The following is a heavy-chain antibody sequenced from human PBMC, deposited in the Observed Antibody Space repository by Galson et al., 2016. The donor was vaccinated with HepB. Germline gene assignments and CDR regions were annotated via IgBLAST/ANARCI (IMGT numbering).Heavy chain of an antibody. Sequence: SLRLSCAASGFTFSSYWMHWVRQAPGKGLVWVSRINSDGSSTSYADSVKGRFTISRDNAKNTLFLQMNSLRAEDTAVYYCARVLGSYQTFDYWGQGTLVTVSS. CDR2: INSDGSST. J-gene: IGHJ4*02. V-gene: IGHV3-74*01. D-gene: IGHD1-26*01. CDR3: ARVLGSYQTFDY. CDR1: GFTFSSYW.